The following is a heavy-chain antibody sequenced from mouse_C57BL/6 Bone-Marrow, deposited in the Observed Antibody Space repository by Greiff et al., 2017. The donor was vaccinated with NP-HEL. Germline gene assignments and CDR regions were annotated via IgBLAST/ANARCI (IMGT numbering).Heavy chain of an antibody. V-gene: IGHV3-1*01. J-gene: IGHJ3*01. D-gene: IGHD2-4*01. CDR3: ARGYYDYVVAWFAY. Sequence: DVQLQESGPGMVKPSQSLSLTCTVTGYSITSGYDWHWIRHFPGNKLEWMGYISYSGSTNYNPSLKSRISITHDTSKNHFFLKLNSVTTEDTATYYCARGYYDYVVAWFAYWGQGTLVTVSA. CDR1: GYSITSGYD. CDR2: ISYSGST.